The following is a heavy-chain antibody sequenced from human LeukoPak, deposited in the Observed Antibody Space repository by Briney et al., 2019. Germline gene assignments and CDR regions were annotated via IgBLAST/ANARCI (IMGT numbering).Heavy chain of an antibody. J-gene: IGHJ4*02. D-gene: IGHD2-2*01. CDR1: GGSISSSSYY. Sequence: KPSETLSLTCTVSGGSISSSSYYWGWIRQPPGKGLEWIGSIYFTGSTNYNPSLKSRLTISVDTSKNQFSLKLSSVTAADTAVYYCAVLPSTQAVPIIAVWGQGALVIVSS. CDR2: IYFTGST. V-gene: IGHV4-39*01. CDR3: AVLPSTQAVPIIAV.